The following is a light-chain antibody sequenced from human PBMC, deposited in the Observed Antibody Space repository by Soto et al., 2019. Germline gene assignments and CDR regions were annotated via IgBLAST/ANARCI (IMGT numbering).Light chain of an antibody. CDR2: DAS. Sequence: DIQMTQSPSTLSASVGXXXXXXXRASQSISSWLAWYQQKPGKAPKLLIYDASSLESGVPSRFSGSGSGTEFTLTISSLQPDDFATYYCQQYNSYWTFGQGTKVDI. J-gene: IGKJ1*01. V-gene: IGKV1-5*01. CDR3: QQYNSYWT. CDR1: QSISSW.